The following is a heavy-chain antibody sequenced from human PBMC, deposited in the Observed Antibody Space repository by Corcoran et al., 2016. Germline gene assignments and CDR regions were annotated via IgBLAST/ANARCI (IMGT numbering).Heavy chain of an antibody. CDR3: ARGGGTMIVVVTSGYYFDY. CDR2: INHSGST. V-gene: IGHV4-34*01. Sequence: QVQLQQWGAGLLKPSETLSLTCTVYGGSFSGYYWSWIRQPPGKGLEWIGEINHSGSTNYNPYLKRRVTISVDTSKNQFSLKLSSVTAAYTAVYYCARGGGTMIVVVTSGYYFDYWGQGTLVTVSS. CDR1: GGSFSGYY. J-gene: IGHJ4*02. D-gene: IGHD3-22*01.